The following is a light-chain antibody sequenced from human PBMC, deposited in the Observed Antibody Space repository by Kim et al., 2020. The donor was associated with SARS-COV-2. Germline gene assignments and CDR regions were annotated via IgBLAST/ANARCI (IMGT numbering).Light chain of an antibody. CDR3: VQGTHWPFT. Sequence: RSSISCGSSQSQVYRDGNTLLNWFHKRRGQSLRRLIYKVSSRGSGGPDRFSGSGSRTGFTLQLTRVVDEDVGVYYCVQGTHWPFTVSTGTKVDI. V-gene: IGKV2-30*01. J-gene: IGKJ3*01. CDR2: KVS. CDR1: QSQVYRDGNTL.